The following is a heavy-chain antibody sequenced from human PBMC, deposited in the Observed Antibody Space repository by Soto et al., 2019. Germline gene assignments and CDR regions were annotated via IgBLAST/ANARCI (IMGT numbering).Heavy chain of an antibody. Sequence: ASVKVSCKASGYTFTSYGISWVRQAPGQGLEWMGWISAYNGNTNYAQKLQGRVTMTTDTSTSTAYMELRSLRSDDTAVYYCARRVYGSGSYYPYYYYYYGMDVWGQGTTVTVS. CDR2: ISAYNGNT. CDR3: ARRVYGSGSYYPYYYYYYGMDV. D-gene: IGHD3-10*01. CDR1: GYTFTSYG. V-gene: IGHV1-18*04. J-gene: IGHJ6*02.